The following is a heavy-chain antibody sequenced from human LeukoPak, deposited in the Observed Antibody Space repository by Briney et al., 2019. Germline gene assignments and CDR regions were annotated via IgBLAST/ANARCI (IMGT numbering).Heavy chain of an antibody. CDR1: GFTFSKFW. Sequence: PGGSLRLSCAVSGFTFSKFWMGWVRQAPGRGLEWVANIHPEGNEKYHVESVKGRFTISRDNAKNLLFLQMNGLRVEDTAVYYCARGDDFSGDHWGQGTLVTVSP. D-gene: IGHD1-1*01. V-gene: IGHV3-7*04. J-gene: IGHJ4*02. CDR2: IHPEGNEK. CDR3: ARGDDFSGDH.